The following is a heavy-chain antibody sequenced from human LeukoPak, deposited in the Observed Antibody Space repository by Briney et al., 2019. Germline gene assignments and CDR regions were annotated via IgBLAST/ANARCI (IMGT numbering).Heavy chain of an antibody. V-gene: IGHV3-72*01. CDR1: GFTFSDHY. Sequence: GGPLRLSCAASGFTFSDHYMDWVRQAPGKGLEWVGRIRNRANSYTTEYAESVKGRFTISRDDSKNSLYLQMDSLKTEDSALYYCTRCERTYYDIWGQGTLVTVSS. D-gene: IGHD3-9*01. J-gene: IGHJ4*02. CDR2: IRNRANSYTT. CDR3: TRCERTYYDI.